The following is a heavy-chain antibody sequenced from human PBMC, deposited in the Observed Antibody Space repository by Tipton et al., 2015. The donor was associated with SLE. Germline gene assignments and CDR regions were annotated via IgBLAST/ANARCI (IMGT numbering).Heavy chain of an antibody. J-gene: IGHJ6*03. D-gene: IGHD6-13*01. Sequence: LRLSCAVYGGSFSGYYWSWIRQSPGKGLEWIGEINHSGSTNYNPSLKSRVTISVDTSKNQFSLKLSYVTAADTAVYYCARGRVAAVYYYYYYYMDVWGKVTTVTVSS. CDR2: INHSGST. CDR1: GGSFSGYY. V-gene: IGHV4-34*01. CDR3: ARGRVAAVYYYYYYYMDV.